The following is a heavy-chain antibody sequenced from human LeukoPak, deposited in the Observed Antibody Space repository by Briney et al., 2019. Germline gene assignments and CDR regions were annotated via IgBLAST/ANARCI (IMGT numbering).Heavy chain of an antibody. CDR3: ASATGSYSYFDY. Sequence: GASLKICYKASGSCFTTHWIGWGRPMPGKRLEWMGIIYPDDPDTKDSPSFQGQVTISADKSISTAFLQWSRLKASDTAMYYCASATGSYSYFDYWGQGTLVTVSS. CDR2: IYPDDPDT. V-gene: IGHV5-51*01. CDR1: GSCFTTHW. J-gene: IGHJ4*02. D-gene: IGHD1-26*01.